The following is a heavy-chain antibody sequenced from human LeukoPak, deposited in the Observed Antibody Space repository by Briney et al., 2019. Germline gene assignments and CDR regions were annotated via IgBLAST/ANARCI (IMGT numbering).Heavy chain of an antibody. CDR2: IIPIFGTA. V-gene: IGHV1-69*13. D-gene: IGHD3-22*01. CDR1: GGTFSMYA. J-gene: IGHJ4*02. Sequence: ASVKVSCKASGGTFSMYAISWVRQAPGQGLEWMGGIIPIFGTANYAQKFQGRVTITADESTSTAYMELSSLRSEDTAVYYCARAPRDYYDSSGYYHRHYFDYWGQGTLVTVSS. CDR3: ARAPRDYYDSSGYYHRHYFDY.